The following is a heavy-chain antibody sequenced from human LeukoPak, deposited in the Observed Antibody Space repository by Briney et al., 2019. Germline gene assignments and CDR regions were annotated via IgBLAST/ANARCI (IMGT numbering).Heavy chain of an antibody. Sequence: SETLSLTCAVYGGSFSGYYWSWIRQHPGKGLEWIGYIYYSGSTYYNPSLKSRVTISVDTSKNQFSLKLSSVTAADTAVYYCAGRTSFYDSSGYYYGADYWGQGTLVTVSS. J-gene: IGHJ4*02. CDR3: AGRTSFYDSSGYYYGADY. CDR1: GGSFSGYY. CDR2: IYYSGST. V-gene: IGHV4-31*11. D-gene: IGHD3-22*01.